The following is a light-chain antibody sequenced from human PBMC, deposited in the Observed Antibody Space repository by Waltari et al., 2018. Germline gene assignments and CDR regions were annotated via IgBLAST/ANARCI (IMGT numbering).Light chain of an antibody. V-gene: IGKV4-1*01. CDR3: QQYYSGPPHT. CDR2: WAS. J-gene: IGKJ2*01. CDR1: QTLYSSNTNKNH. Sequence: DIVMTQSPDSLTVSLGERATINCKSNQTLYSSNTNKNHLAWYQQKPGQSPKLLIYWASTRESGVPDRFSGSGSGTDFTLTISSLQAEDVAVYYCQQYYSGPPHTFGQGTKLEIK.